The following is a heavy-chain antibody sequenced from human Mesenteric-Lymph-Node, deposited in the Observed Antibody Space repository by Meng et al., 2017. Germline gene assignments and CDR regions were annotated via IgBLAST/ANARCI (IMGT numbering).Heavy chain of an antibody. CDR1: GGSISSGDYY. J-gene: IGHJ5*02. CDR3: ARGQRSYSGSYPEWFDP. CDR2: IYYSGST. V-gene: IGHV4-30-4*01. D-gene: IGHD1-26*01. Sequence: QVQVQGVGPGLVKPSQTPSLTCTVSGGSISSGDYYWSWIRQPPGKGLEWIGCIYYSGSTYYNPSLKGRVTISVDTSKNQFSLNLSSVTAADTAVYYCARGQRSYSGSYPEWFDPWGQGTLVTVSS.